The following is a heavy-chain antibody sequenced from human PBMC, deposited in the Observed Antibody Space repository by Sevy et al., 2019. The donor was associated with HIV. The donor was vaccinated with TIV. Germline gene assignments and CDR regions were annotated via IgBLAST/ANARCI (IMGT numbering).Heavy chain of an antibody. V-gene: IGHV3-30-3*01. Sequence: GGSLRLSCAASGFTFRRYDMHWVRQAPGRGLEWVAVVASHGNYKSFADFVRGRFTISRDNARNSFNLQMTSLRTEDTAVYYCARLQSCGGDCYYFDSWGQGALVTVSS. J-gene: IGHJ4*02. CDR2: VASHGNYK. CDR3: ARLQSCGGDCYYFDS. D-gene: IGHD2-21*02. CDR1: GFTFRRYD.